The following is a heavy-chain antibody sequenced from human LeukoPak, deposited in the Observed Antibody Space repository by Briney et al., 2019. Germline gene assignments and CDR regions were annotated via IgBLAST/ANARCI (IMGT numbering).Heavy chain of an antibody. D-gene: IGHD1-26*01. CDR3: ARRYSGSSVDY. Sequence: GESLKISCKGSGYSFTNYWIGWVRQMPGKGLEWMGIIYPADSDTRYSPSFQGQVTISAVKSISTAYLQWSSLKASDTAMYFCARRYSGSSVDYWGQGTLVTVSS. CDR2: IYPADSDT. V-gene: IGHV5-51*01. J-gene: IGHJ4*02. CDR1: GYSFTNYW.